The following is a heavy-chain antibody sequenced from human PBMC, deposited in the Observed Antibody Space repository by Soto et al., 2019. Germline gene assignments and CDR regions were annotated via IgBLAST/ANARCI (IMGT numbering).Heavy chain of an antibody. CDR1: GFTFSTYS. D-gene: IGHD3-9*01. CDR2: ISSSSSYI. Sequence: GGSLRLSCAASGFTFSTYSMNWVRQTPGKRLEWVSSISSSSSYIYYADSVKGRFTISRDNAKNSLYLQMNSLRAEDTAVYYCARDPYDISTGYYRYGMDVWGQGTTVTVSS. J-gene: IGHJ6*02. V-gene: IGHV3-21*01. CDR3: ARDPYDISTGYYRYGMDV.